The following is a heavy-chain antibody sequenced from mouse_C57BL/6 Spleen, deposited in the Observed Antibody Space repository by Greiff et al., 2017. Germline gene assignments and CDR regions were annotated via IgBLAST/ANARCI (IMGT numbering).Heavy chain of an antibody. Sequence: EVKLVESGGGLVKPGGSLKLSCAASGFTFSDYGMHWVRQAPEKGLEWVAYISSGSSTIYYADPVKGRFTISRNNAKNTLFLQMTSLRSENTAMYYCAGPGGYGDYAYWGKRTLVTVSA. D-gene: IGHD2-2*01. J-gene: IGHJ3*01. CDR3: AGPGGYGDYAY. V-gene: IGHV5-17*01. CDR2: ISSGSSTI. CDR1: GFTFSDYG.